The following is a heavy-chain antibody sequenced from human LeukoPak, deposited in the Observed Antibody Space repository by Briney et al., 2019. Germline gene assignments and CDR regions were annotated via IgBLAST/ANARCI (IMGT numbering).Heavy chain of an antibody. CDR2: ISAYNGNT. CDR1: GYTFTGDY. CDR3: AREAPPKQAVDY. Sequence: ASVKVSYKASGYTFTGDYIYWVRQAPGQGFEWMGWISAYNGNTNYAQKLQGRVTMTTDTSTSTAYMELRSLRSDDTAVYYCAREAPPKQAVDYWGQGTLVTVSS. V-gene: IGHV1-18*04. D-gene: IGHD6-25*01. J-gene: IGHJ4*02.